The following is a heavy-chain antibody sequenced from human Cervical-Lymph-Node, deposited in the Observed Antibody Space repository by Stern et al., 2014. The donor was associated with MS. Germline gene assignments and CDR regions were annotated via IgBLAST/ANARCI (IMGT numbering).Heavy chain of an antibody. CDR3: ARDSNKVTFFDY. D-gene: IGHD2-21*02. J-gene: IGHJ4*02. CDR1: GFTFSSYS. V-gene: IGHV3-21*01. CDR2: ISSSSSYI. Sequence: VQLVQSGEGLVKPGGSLRLSCAASGFTFSSYSMNWVRQAPGKGLEWVSSISSSSSYIYYADSVKGRFTISRDNAKNSLYLQMNSLRAEDTAVYYCARDSNKVTFFDYWGQGTLVTVSS.